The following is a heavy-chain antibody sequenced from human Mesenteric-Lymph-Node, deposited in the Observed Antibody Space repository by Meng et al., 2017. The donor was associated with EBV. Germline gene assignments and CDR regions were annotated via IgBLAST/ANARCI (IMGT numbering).Heavy chain of an antibody. Sequence: VPLQQWGSGPLKPSETVSRECLVYGCSFSAYYWTWIPQPPGKGLECIGDINHSASTIYNPSLKSRVTMSVDTSKSQFSLKLSSVTAADTAVYFCARQRSDSRLFDYWGQGTLVTVSS. J-gene: IGHJ4*01. V-gene: IGHV4-34*01. CDR3: ARQRSDSRLFDY. D-gene: IGHD4-11*01. CDR2: INHSAST. CDR1: GCSFSAYY.